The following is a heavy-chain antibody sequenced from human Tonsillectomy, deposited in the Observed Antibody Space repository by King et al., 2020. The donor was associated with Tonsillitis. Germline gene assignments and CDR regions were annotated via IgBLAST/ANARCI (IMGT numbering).Heavy chain of an antibody. CDR2: IYYYYSGST. Sequence: MQLQESGPGLVKPSQTLSLTCAVSGGSISSGDYSWSWIRQPPGKGLEWIGYIYYYYSGSTYYNPSLKSRVTISVDTSKNQFSLKLSSVTAADTAVYYCARYITQTVDPWGQGTLVTVSS. CDR3: ARYITQTVDP. CDR1: GGSISSGDYS. D-gene: IGHD1-14*01. V-gene: IGHV4-30-4*07. J-gene: IGHJ5*02.